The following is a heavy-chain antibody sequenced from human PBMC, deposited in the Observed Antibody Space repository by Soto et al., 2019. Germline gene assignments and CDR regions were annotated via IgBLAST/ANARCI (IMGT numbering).Heavy chain of an antibody. V-gene: IGHV3-30*18. D-gene: IGHD3-22*01. CDR1: GFTFSSYG. CDR2: ISYDGSNK. CDR3: AKDIHSYDSSGYALYGMDV. Sequence: GRSLRLPCAASGFTFSSYGVHWVRQAPGKGLEWVAVISYDGSNKYYADSVKGRFTISRDNSKNTLYLQMNSLRAEDTAVYYCAKDIHSYDSSGYALYGMDVWGQGTTVTVSS. J-gene: IGHJ6*02.